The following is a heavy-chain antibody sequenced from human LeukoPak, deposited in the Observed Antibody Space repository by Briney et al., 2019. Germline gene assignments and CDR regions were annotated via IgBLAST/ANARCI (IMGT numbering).Heavy chain of an antibody. V-gene: IGHV3-73*01. CDR2: IRSKADSHAT. CDR3: TTGETVVIRNDASHI. CDR1: GFTFSDSA. D-gene: IGHD2-21*01. Sequence: GRSLRLSCAASGFTFSDSAMHWVRLASGKGLEWVGRIRSKADSHATAYAASVQGRFTISRDDSRNTAYLQMKSLKTDDTAVYYCTTGETVVIRNDASHIWGQGTMVTVSS. J-gene: IGHJ3*02.